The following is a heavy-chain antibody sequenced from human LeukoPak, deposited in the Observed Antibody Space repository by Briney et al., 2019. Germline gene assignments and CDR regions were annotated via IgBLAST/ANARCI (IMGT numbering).Heavy chain of an antibody. CDR2: IYYSGSS. Sequence: SETLTLTCTVSGVSISSDYWTWIRLPPGKGLEWIGYIYYSGSSNYNPSLKSRVTMSVDTSKNQFSLKLTSVTAADTAVYYCARRLRQSLFDPWGQGTLVTVSS. J-gene: IGHJ5*02. D-gene: IGHD4-17*01. V-gene: IGHV4-59*08. CDR1: GVSISSDY. CDR3: ARRLRQSLFDP.